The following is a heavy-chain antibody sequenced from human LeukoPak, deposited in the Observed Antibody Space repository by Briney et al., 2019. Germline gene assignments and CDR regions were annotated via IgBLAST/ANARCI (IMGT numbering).Heavy chain of an antibody. Sequence: GGSLRLSCAVSGFTFSSYEMNWVRQAPGKGLEWVSYISSSGSTIYYADSVKGRFTISRDNAKNSLYLQMNSLRAEDTAVYYCARDGHSSSNDYWGQGTLVTVSS. CDR3: ARDGHSSSNDY. CDR2: ISSSGSTI. CDR1: GFTFSSYE. J-gene: IGHJ4*02. D-gene: IGHD6-13*01. V-gene: IGHV3-48*03.